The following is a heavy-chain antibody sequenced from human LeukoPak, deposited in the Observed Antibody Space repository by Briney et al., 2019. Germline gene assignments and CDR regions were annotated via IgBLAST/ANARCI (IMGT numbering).Heavy chain of an antibody. CDR1: GGSISSGDYY. CDR2: IYYSGST. CDR3: ARDWVMKVLGDYGDYPPYYYYYGMDV. J-gene: IGHJ6*02. D-gene: IGHD4-17*01. Sequence: SETLSLTCTVSGGSISSGDYYWSWIRQPPGKGLEWIGYIYYSGSTYYNPSLKSRVTISVDTSKNQFSLKLSSVTAADTAVYYCARDWVMKVLGDYGDYPPYYYYYGMDVWGQGTTVTVSS. V-gene: IGHV4-30-4*01.